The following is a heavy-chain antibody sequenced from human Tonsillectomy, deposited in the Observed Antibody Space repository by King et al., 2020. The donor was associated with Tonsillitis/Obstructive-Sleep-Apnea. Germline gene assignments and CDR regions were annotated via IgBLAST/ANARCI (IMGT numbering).Heavy chain of an antibody. V-gene: IGHV3-15*01. D-gene: IGHD2-2*01. CDR2: VKSKPDGETT. J-gene: IGHJ4*02. CDR3: TADTYRSSAQAFDY. Sequence: VQLAESGGGLVKPGGSLRLSCAASGFSFSITWMNWVRQAPGKGLEWVGRVKSKPDGETTDYAAPVKGRFTISRDDSENTLYLQMNSLKTEDTAVYYCTADTYRSSAQAFDYWGQGTLVTVSS. CDR1: GFSFSITW.